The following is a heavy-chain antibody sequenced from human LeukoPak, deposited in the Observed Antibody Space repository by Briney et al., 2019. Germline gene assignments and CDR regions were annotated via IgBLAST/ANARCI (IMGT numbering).Heavy chain of an antibody. CDR2: IYSDGST. D-gene: IGHD5-12*01. CDR3: ARDRSGFYSIDQ. Sequence: GGSLRLSCAASGFTVSVKYMSWVRQAPGKGLEWVSVIYSDGSTYYADSVKGRFTISRDNSNNTLYLQMNSLRAEDTAVYYCARDRSGFYSIDQWGQGTLVTVSP. V-gene: IGHV3-53*01. J-gene: IGHJ4*02. CDR1: GFTVSVKY.